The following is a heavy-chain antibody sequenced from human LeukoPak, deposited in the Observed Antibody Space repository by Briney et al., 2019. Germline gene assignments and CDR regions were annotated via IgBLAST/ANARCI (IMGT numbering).Heavy chain of an antibody. CDR3: ASWGYSSGWYDAFDI. Sequence: GAALEICREGAGSIFTSYWIGGGRALRGKGQEWMGMIYPGDSDTRDRPSFQGQVPISADKSISTAYLQWSSLKASDTAMYYCASWGYSSGWYDAFDIWGQGTMVTVSS. CDR2: IYPGDSDT. D-gene: IGHD6-19*01. V-gene: IGHV5-51*01. CDR1: GSIFTSYW. J-gene: IGHJ3*02.